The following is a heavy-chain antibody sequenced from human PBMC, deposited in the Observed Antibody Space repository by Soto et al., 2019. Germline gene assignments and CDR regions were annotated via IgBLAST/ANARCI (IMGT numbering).Heavy chain of an antibody. D-gene: IGHD3-10*01. V-gene: IGHV3-23*01. CDR3: AKELLSVRFPNFDY. J-gene: IGHJ4*02. CDR2: ISGSGGST. Sequence: GGSLRLSCVASGFTFSNYAMTWVRQAPGKGLEWVSAISGSGGSTYYADSVKGRFTISRDNSKNTLYLQMNSLGAEDTAVYYCAKELLSVRFPNFDYWGQGTLVTVSS. CDR1: GFTFSNYA.